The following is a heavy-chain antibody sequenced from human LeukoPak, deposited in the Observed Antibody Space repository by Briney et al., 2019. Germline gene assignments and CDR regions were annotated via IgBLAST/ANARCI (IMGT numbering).Heavy chain of an antibody. D-gene: IGHD5-24*01. J-gene: IGHJ4*02. V-gene: IGHV3-7*04. Sequence: GGSLRLSCAASGFTFSSYWMSWVRRAPGKGLEWVANIKQDGSEKYYVDSVRGRFAISRDNTKNSLYLQMNSLRAEDTAVYYCARGRDGSQSPIDDWGQGTLVTVSS. CDR2: IKQDGSEK. CDR1: GFTFSSYW. CDR3: ARGRDGSQSPIDD.